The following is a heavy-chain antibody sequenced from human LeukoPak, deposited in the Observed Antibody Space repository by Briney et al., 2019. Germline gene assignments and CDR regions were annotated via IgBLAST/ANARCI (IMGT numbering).Heavy chain of an antibody. CDR2: IRFDGSNR. Sequence: GGSLRLSCAASGLTFSTFGMHWVRQAPGKGLGWVAFIRFDGSNRYYAESLKGRFAISRDNSKNTLYLQMNSLRAEDTAIYFCAKGGYYFDYWGQGDLVIVSS. CDR1: GLTFSTFG. V-gene: IGHV3-30*02. CDR3: AKGGYYFDY. J-gene: IGHJ4*02.